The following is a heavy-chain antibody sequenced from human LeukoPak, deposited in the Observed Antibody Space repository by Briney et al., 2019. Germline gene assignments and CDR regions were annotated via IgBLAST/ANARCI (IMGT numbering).Heavy chain of an antibody. CDR3: AKDRVLWFGELPDAFDI. J-gene: IGHJ3*02. V-gene: IGHV3-23*01. Sequence: PGGSLRLSCAASGFTFSSYAMSWVRQAPGKGLEWVSAISGSGGSTYYADSVKGRFTISRDNSKNTLYLQMNSLRAEDTAVYYCAKDRVLWFGELPDAFDIWGQGTMVTVSS. CDR1: GFTFSSYA. D-gene: IGHD3-10*01. CDR2: ISGSGGST.